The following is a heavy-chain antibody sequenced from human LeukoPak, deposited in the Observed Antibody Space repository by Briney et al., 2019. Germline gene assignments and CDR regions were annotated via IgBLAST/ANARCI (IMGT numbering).Heavy chain of an antibody. CDR3: ATSARTYIGSSLDY. V-gene: IGHV3-30-3*01. J-gene: IGHJ4*02. Sequence: GGSLRLSCAASGFTFSSYAMHWVRQAPGKGLEWVAVISYDGGKKYYADSVKGRFTISRDNSKNTLFLQMNSLRAEDTALYYCATSARTYIGSSLDYWGQGTLVTVSS. CDR1: GFTFSSYA. CDR2: ISYDGGKK. D-gene: IGHD2-15*01.